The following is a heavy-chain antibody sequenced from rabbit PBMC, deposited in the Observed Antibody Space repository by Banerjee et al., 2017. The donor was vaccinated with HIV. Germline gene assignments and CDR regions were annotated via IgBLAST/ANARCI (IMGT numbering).Heavy chain of an antibody. CDR1: GIDFSTYYY. Sequence: QEQLVESGGGLVQPGESLKLSCKASGIDFSTYYYMCWVRQAPGKGLEWIACIYTGGSGSTYYANWARGRFTISKTSSTTVTLQMTSLTAADTATYFCARGVAGYGLWGQGTLVTVS. CDR3: ARGVAGYGL. J-gene: IGHJ3*01. V-gene: IGHV1S45*01. CDR2: IYTGGSGST. D-gene: IGHD6-1*01.